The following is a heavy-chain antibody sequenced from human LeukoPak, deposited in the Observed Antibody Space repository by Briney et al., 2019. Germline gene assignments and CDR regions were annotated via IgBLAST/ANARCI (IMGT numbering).Heavy chain of an antibody. V-gene: IGHV3-30*18. CDR3: AKDRGRRGDWYFDL. CDR2: ISYEGSNK. J-gene: IGHJ2*01. CDR1: GFTFSSYG. D-gene: IGHD3-16*01. Sequence: QPGRSLRLSCAASGFTFSSYGMHWVRQAPGKGLEWVAVISYEGSNKYYADSVKGRFTISRDNSKNTLYLQMNSLRAEDTAVYYCAKDRGRRGDWYFDLWGRGTLVTVSS.